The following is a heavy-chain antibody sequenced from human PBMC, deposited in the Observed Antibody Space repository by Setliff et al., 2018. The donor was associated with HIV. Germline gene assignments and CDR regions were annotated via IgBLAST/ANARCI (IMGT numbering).Heavy chain of an antibody. CDR2: SLPMLGAA. V-gene: IGHV1-69*04. Sequence: GASVKVSCKASGGTFRSTAISWVRQAPGEGLEWMGRSLPMLGAANYAHQFQGRLTITADTSATTVYMELSSLRSDDTAVYYCARDLREYVGYAYEGFDYWGQGTLDTVSS. CDR3: ARDLREYVGYAYEGFDY. D-gene: IGHD5-12*01. CDR1: GGTFRSTA. J-gene: IGHJ4*02.